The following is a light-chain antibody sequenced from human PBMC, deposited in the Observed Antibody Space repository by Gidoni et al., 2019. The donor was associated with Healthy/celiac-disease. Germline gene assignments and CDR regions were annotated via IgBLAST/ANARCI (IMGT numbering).Light chain of an antibody. CDR2: AAS. Sequence: DIKLTQSPSFLSASVGDRVTITCRASQGISSYLAWYQQKPGKAPKILIYAASTLQSGVPSRFSGSGSGTEFTLTISSLQPEDFATYYCQQLNSYTFGPGTKVDIK. CDR3: QQLNSYT. CDR1: QGISSY. J-gene: IGKJ3*01. V-gene: IGKV1-9*01.